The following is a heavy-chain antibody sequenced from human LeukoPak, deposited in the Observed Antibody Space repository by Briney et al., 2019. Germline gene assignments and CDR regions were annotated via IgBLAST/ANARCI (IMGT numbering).Heavy chain of an antibody. J-gene: IGHJ4*02. CDR2: INGDGSQK. V-gene: IGHV3-7*01. Sequence: GGSLRLSCEASGFTFSNFWMAWVRQAPGQGLEWVANINGDGSQKYLVDAVKGRFSVSRDNAKNSIFLQMNSLRAEDTGVYYCARWRWQQSEFAYWGQGTLGTVSS. CDR1: GFTFSNFW. D-gene: IGHD5-24*01. CDR3: ARWRWQQSEFAY.